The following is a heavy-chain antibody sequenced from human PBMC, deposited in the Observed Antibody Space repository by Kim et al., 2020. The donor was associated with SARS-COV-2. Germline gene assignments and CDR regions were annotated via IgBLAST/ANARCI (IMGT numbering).Heavy chain of an antibody. CDR1: GFTFSSYS. D-gene: IGHD3-10*01. J-gene: IGHJ1*01. CDR2: ISSSSSTI. Sequence: GGSLRLSCAASGFTFSSYSMNWVRQAPGKGLEWVSYISSSSSTIYYADSVKGRFTISRDNAKNSLYLQMNSLRAEDTAVYYCARDRPLWFGDPEYFQHWGQGTLVTVSS. V-gene: IGHV3-48*04. CDR3: ARDRPLWFGDPEYFQH.